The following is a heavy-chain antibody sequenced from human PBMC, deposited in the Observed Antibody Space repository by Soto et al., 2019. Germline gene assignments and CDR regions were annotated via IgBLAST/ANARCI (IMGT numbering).Heavy chain of an antibody. Sequence: SETLSLTCAVYGGSFIGYYWSWILQPPWKGLEWIGEINHSGSTNYNPSLKSRVTISVDTSKNQFSLKLSSVTAADTAVYYCARGALAATFKSEWFDPWGQGTLVTVS. V-gene: IGHV4-34*01. J-gene: IGHJ5*02. CDR1: GGSFIGYY. D-gene: IGHD2-15*01. CDR2: INHSGST. CDR3: ARGALAATFKSEWFDP.